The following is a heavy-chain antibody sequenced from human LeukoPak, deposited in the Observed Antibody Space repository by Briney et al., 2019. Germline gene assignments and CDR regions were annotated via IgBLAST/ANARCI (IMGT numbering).Heavy chain of an antibody. V-gene: IGHV3-23*01. Sequence: GGSLRLSCAASGFTFNSHAMSWVRQAPGKGLEWVSAISGGGGTIYYADSVKGRFTVSRDSSKNTLYLQMSSLRAEDTAVYYCAKSVLDTTYFDYWGQGTLVTVSS. CDR3: AKSVLDTTYFDY. J-gene: IGHJ4*02. CDR1: GFTFNSHA. D-gene: IGHD5-18*01. CDR2: ISGGGGTI.